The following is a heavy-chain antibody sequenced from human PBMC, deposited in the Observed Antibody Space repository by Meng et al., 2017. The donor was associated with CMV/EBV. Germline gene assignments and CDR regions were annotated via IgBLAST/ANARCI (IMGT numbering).Heavy chain of an antibody. V-gene: IGHV3-7*01. Sequence: GGSLRLSCAASGFTFSSDWMSWVRQAPGKGLEWVANIKQDGSEKYYVDSVKGRFTISRDNAKNSLYLQMNSLRAEDTAVYYCARDQVLYDFWSGYYYYGMDVWGQGTTVTVSS. CDR3: ARDQVLYDFWSGYYYYGMDV. CDR2: IKQDGSEK. CDR1: GFTFSSDW. D-gene: IGHD3-3*01. J-gene: IGHJ6*02.